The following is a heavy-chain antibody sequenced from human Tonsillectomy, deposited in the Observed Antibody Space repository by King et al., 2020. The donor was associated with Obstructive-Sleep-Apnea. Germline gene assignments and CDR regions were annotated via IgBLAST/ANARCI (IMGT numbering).Heavy chain of an antibody. Sequence: VQLVESGGVVVQPGGSLRLSCAASGFTFDDYTMHWVRQAPGEGLEWVSLISWDGGTTYYADSVKGRFTISRDNSKNYLYLQMNSLRTEDTALYYCAKDVCPHYYASRSYALTYSFDYWGQGTLVTVSS. CDR3: AKDVCPHYYASRSYALTYSFDY. J-gene: IGHJ4*02. V-gene: IGHV3-43*01. CDR2: ISWDGGTT. CDR1: GFTFDDYT. D-gene: IGHD3-10*01.